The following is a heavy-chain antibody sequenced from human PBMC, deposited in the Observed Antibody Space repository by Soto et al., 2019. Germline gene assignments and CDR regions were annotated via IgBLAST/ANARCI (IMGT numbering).Heavy chain of an antibody. CDR3: ARLSTYYYHAMDV. Sequence: SDTLSLACTVSGGSISHYYWTWIRQPPGKGLECIGYISYSGSTNYNSSLKSRVTLLVDTSKNQFSLKLNSVTAADTAVYYCARLSTYYYHAMDVWGQGTTVT. CDR2: ISYSGST. V-gene: IGHV4-59*08. J-gene: IGHJ6*02. CDR1: GGSISHYY.